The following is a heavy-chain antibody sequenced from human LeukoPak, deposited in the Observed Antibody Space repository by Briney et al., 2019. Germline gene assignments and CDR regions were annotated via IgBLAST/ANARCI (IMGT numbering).Heavy chain of an antibody. CDR1: GYTFTTYF. J-gene: IGHJ4*02. V-gene: IGHV1-69*13. CDR3: ARGKGWFGELLTTFDY. Sequence: GASVKVSCKASGYTFTTYFIIWVRQAPGQGLEWMGGIIPIFGTANYAQKFQGRVTITAYMELSSLRSEDTAVYYCARGKGWFGELLTTFDYWGQGTLVTVSS. CDR2: IIPIFGTA. D-gene: IGHD3-10*01.